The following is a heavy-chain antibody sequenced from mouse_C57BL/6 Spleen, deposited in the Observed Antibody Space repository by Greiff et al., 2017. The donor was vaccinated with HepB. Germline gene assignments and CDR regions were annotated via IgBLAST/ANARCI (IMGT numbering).Heavy chain of an antibody. CDR1: GYTFTSYW. D-gene: IGHD2-3*01. J-gene: IGHJ3*01. Sequence: VQLQQPGAELVRPGSSVKLSCKASGYTFTSYWMHWVKQRPIQGLEWIGNIDPSDSETHYNQKFKDKATLTVDKSSSTAYMQLSSLTSEDSAVYYCASADDGYYFAYWGQGTLVTVSA. V-gene: IGHV1-52*01. CDR3: ASADDGYYFAY. CDR2: IDPSDSET.